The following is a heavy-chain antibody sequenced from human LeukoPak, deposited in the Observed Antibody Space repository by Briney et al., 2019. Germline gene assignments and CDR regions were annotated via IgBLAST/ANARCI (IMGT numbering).Heavy chain of an antibody. CDR2: HDWDDDK. D-gene: IGHD6-13*01. CDR3: ARTKQQLLDY. Sequence: SGPALVKPTQTLTLTCSFSGCSLRTSGVCVNWMRQPPGKALEWLSRHDWDDDKFYSTSLKTSLTISKGTSKNQVVLTMSDRAPVDTATYYCARTKQQLLDYWGQGTLVTVSS. V-gene: IGHV2-70*17. CDR1: GCSLRTSGVC. J-gene: IGHJ4*02.